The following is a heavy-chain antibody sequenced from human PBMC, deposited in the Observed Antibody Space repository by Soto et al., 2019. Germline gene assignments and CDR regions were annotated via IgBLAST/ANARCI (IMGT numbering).Heavy chain of an antibody. CDR3: ARFSPPRRSHGSIPASFDP. CDR2: VSSTGST. CDR1: GGSLNSYY. D-gene: IGHD2-2*02. V-gene: IGHV4-59*01. J-gene: IGHJ5*02. Sequence: SETLSVTCTVSGGSLNSYYWTWIRQSPGKGLEWIGYVSSTGSTNYNPSLKSRLTMSLDTSTNEVSLSLTSVTAADAAVYFCARFSPPRRSHGSIPASFDPWRPG.